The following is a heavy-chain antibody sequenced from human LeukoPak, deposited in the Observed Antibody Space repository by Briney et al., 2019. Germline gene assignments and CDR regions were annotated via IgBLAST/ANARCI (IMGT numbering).Heavy chain of an antibody. D-gene: IGHD2-8*01. CDR1: GFTFSSYD. V-gene: IGHV3-13*01. Sequence: GGSLRLSCAASGFTFSSYDMHWVRQATGKGLEWVSAIGTAGDTYYPGSVKGRFTISRENAKNSLYLQMNSLRAGDTAVYYCARGPSYGLNMDVCGKGTTVTVSS. CDR3: ARGPSYGLNMDV. CDR2: IGTAGDT. J-gene: IGHJ6*03.